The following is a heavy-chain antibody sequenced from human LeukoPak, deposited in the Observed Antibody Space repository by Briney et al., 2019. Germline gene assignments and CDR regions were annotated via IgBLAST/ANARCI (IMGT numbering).Heavy chain of an antibody. CDR2: INHSGST. Sequence: SETLSLTCAVYGGSFSGFFWTWIRQPPGKGLEWIGEINHSGSTNYNPSLKSRVTISVDTSKNHFSLKLRSVTVADTAVYYCARHQGVVHLWGRGSLVTVSS. CDR1: GGSFSGFF. V-gene: IGHV4-34*01. J-gene: IGHJ2*01. CDR3: ARHQGVVHL. D-gene: IGHD3-3*01.